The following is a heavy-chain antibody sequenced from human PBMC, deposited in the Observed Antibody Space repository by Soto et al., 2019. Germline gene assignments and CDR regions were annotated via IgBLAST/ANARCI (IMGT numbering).Heavy chain of an antibody. D-gene: IGHD4-17*01. Sequence: QVQLVQSGAEVKKPGASVKVSCKASGYTFTSNDINWVRQATGQGLEWMGWMNPNSGNTGYAQKFQGTLTMTTNTSISTAAMELSRLRSEDTAVYYCAMTLYGDNVDYWGQGTLVTVSS. CDR1: GYTFTSND. CDR2: MNPNSGNT. J-gene: IGHJ4*02. CDR3: AMTLYGDNVDY. V-gene: IGHV1-8*01.